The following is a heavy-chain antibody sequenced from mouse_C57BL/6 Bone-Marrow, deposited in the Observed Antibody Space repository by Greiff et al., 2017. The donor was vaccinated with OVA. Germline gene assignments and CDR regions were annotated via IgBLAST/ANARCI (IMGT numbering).Heavy chain of an antibody. CDR2: INPNNGGT. D-gene: IGHD1-1*01. V-gene: IGHV1-22*01. CDR3: ARLRAYYYGSSQYYFDY. CDR1: GYTFTDYN. Sequence: VQLQQSGPELVKPGASVKMSCKASGYTFTDYNMHWVKQSHGKSLEWIGYINPNNGGTSYNQKFKGKATLTVNKSSSTAYMELRSLTSEDSAVYYCARLRAYYYGSSQYYFDYWGQGTTLTVSS. J-gene: IGHJ2*01.